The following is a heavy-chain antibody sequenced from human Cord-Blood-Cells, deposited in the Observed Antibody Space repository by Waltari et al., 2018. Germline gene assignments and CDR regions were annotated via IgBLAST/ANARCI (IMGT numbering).Heavy chain of an antibody. CDR2: MDSDGGST. Sequence: EVQLLESGGGLVQPGGSLRLSCAASGFTFSSYCMHSVRQAPGKGLGWAARMDSDGGSTSYEEAVKGRCTMARDNGNNALYLRMNSLRAEDTAVYYCARDRSGEGHYWGHGTLVTVSS. J-gene: IGHJ4*01. D-gene: IGHD7-27*01. CDR1: GFTFSSYC. CDR3: ARDRSGEGHY. V-gene: IGHV3-74*01.